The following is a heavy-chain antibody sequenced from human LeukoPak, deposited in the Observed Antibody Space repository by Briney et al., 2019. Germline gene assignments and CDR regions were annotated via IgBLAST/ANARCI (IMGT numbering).Heavy chain of an antibody. V-gene: IGHV4-59*01. CDR2: IYYSGST. Sequence: SETLSLTCTVSGGSISSYYWSWIRQPPGKGLEWIGYIYYSGSTNYNPSLKSRVTISVDTSKNQFSLKLSSVTAADTAVYYCARGGYSYGIYFDYWGQGTLVTVSS. J-gene: IGHJ4*02. D-gene: IGHD5-18*01. CDR1: GGSISSYY. CDR3: ARGGYSYGIYFDY.